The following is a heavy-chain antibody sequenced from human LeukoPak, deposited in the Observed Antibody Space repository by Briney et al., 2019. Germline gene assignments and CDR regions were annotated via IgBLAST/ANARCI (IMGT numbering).Heavy chain of an antibody. J-gene: IGHJ4*02. CDR3: ARHVGLRLYFDY. CDR2: IYYSGST. CDR1: GGSISSSSYY. V-gene: IGHV4-39*01. Sequence: SETLSLTCTVPGGSISSSSYYWGWIRQPPGKGLEWIGSIYYSGSTYYNPSLKSRVTISVDTSKNQFSLKLSSVTAADTAVYYCARHVGLRLYFDYWGQGTLVTVSS. D-gene: IGHD4-17*01.